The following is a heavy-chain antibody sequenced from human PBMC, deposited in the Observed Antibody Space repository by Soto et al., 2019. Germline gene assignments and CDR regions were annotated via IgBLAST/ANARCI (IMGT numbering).Heavy chain of an antibody. CDR1: GGSISSGGYY. Sequence: QVQLQESGPGLVKPSQTLFLTCTVSGGSISSGGYYWSWIRQHPGKGLEWIGYIYYSGSTYYNPSLKSRVIISVDTSKNQFSLKLSSVTAADTAVYYCAREYCSSTSCSTYYMDVWCKGTTVTVSS. V-gene: IGHV4-31*03. D-gene: IGHD2-2*01. CDR3: AREYCSSTSCSTYYMDV. J-gene: IGHJ6*03. CDR2: IYYSGST.